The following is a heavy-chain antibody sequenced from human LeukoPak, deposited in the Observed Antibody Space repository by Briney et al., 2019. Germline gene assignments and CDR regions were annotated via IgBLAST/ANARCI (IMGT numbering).Heavy chain of an antibody. CDR1: GYSFTSYW. CDR2: IYPGDSDT. D-gene: IGHD2-2*01. J-gene: IGHJ1*01. CDR3: ARPYCSSTSCYGYFQH. V-gene: IGHV5-51*01. Sequence: GESLKISCKGSGYSFTSYWIGWVRQMPGEGLEWMGIIYPGDSDTRYSPSFQGQVTISADKSISTAYLQWSSLKASDTAMYYCARPYCSSTSCYGYFQHWGQGTLVTVSS.